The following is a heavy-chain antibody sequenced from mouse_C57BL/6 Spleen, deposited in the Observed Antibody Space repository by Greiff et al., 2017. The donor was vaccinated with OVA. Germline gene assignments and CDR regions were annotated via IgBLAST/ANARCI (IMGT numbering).Heavy chain of an antibody. CDR2: ISGGGGNT. D-gene: IGHD3-2*02. CDR3: ARQGGAQASFAY. V-gene: IGHV5-9*01. J-gene: IGHJ3*01. CDR1: GFTFSSYT. Sequence: EVQRVESGGGLVKPGGSLKLSCAASGFTFSSYTMSWVRQTPEKRLEWVATISGGGGNTYYPDSVKGRFTISRDNAKNTLYLQMSSLRSEDTALYYCARQGGAQASFAYWGQGTLVTVSA.